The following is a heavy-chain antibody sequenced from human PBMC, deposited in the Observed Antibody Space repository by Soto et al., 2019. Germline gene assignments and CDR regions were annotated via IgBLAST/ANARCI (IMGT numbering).Heavy chain of an antibody. V-gene: IGHV3-48*02. Sequence: EVQLVESGGGLVQPGGSLRLSCAASGFTFSSYSMNWVRQAPGKGLEWVSYISSSSTIYYADSVKGRFTISRDNAKNSLYLQMNSLRDEDTAVYYCATARDSSGYYLYYFDYWGQGTLVTVSS. CDR2: ISSSSTI. D-gene: IGHD3-22*01. CDR3: ATARDSSGYYLYYFDY. CDR1: GFTFSSYS. J-gene: IGHJ4*02.